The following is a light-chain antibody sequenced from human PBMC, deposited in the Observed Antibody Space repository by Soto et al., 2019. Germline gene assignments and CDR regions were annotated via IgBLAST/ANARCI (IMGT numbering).Light chain of an antibody. Sequence: VLTQSPDSLSLSPGERATVSCRASQTVTSKYVAWYQQRPGQAPRLLIYDAVKRATGIPARFSGSESGRDYTLSISGLDPGDSAVYDCQQYGDSITFGGGTKVEIK. CDR3: QQYGDSIT. CDR2: DAV. CDR1: QTVTSKY. J-gene: IGKJ4*01. V-gene: IGKV3-20*01.